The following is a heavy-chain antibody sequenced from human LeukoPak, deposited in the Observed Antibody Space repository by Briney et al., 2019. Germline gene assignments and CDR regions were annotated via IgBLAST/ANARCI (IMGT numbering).Heavy chain of an antibody. CDR2: INTKTGNP. CDR1: GYTFSTYA. V-gene: IGHV7-4-1*02. CDR3: GRGRGPHLNNGKYFFVDY. J-gene: IGHJ4*02. Sequence: ASVKVSCKTSGYTFSTYAINWVRQAPGQGLEWMGWINTKTGNPTYAPGFTGRSVFSLETFVTTAHLQISSLKAEDTAVYYCGRGRGPHLNNGKYFFVDYWGQGTRVTVSS. D-gene: IGHD2/OR15-2a*01.